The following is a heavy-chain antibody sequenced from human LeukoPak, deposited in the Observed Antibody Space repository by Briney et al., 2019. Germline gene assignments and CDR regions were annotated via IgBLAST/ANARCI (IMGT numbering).Heavy chain of an antibody. CDR2: ISGSGDAT. J-gene: IGHJ4*02. CDR1: GFTFSRYW. Sequence: PGGSLRLSCAASGFTFSRYWMSWVRQGPGKGPEWVSAISGSGDATIYADSVKGRFTISRDNSKNTWSLQMNSLKAEDTALYYCAKELWEGSGYLDYWGQGILVTVSS. D-gene: IGHD3-3*01. CDR3: AKELWEGSGYLDY. V-gene: IGHV3-23*01.